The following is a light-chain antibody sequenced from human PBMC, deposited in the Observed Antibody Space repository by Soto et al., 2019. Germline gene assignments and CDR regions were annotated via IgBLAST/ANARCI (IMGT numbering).Light chain of an antibody. CDR2: EPS. CDR3: QHYNSYLT. CDR1: QSISRW. J-gene: IGKJ1*01. Sequence: DIQMTQSPSTLSTSVGDRVSITCRASQSISRWLAWYQQKPGKAPKLLIYEPSSLESGVPARLSGSGSGTEITQTISCLQPDDFASDYCQHYNSYLTFGQRTKVAI. V-gene: IGKV1-5*01.